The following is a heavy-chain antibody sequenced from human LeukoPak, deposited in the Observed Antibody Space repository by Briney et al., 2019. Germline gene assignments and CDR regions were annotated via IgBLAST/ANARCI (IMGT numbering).Heavy chain of an antibody. J-gene: IGHJ5*02. D-gene: IGHD3-3*01. V-gene: IGHV4-34*01. Sequence: PSETLSLTCTVSGGSISSYYWSWIRQPPGKGLEWIGEINHSGSTNYNPSLKSRVTISVDASKNQFSLKLSSVTAADTAVYYCARGNFGITIFGVVAGNWFDPWGQGTLVTVSS. CDR2: INHSGST. CDR3: ARGNFGITIFGVVAGNWFDP. CDR1: GGSISSYY.